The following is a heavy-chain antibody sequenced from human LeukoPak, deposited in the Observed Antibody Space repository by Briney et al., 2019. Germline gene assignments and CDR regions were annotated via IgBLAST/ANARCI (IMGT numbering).Heavy chain of an antibody. Sequence: SETLSLTCAVYGGSFSGYYWSWIRQPPGKGLEWIGEINHSGSTNYNPSLKSRVTISVDTSKNQFSLKLSSVTAADTAVYYCARRSGYSSGWSKFDYWGQGTLVTVSS. CDR1: GGSFSGYY. V-gene: IGHV4-34*01. CDR2: INHSGST. CDR3: ARRSGYSSGWSKFDY. D-gene: IGHD6-19*01. J-gene: IGHJ4*02.